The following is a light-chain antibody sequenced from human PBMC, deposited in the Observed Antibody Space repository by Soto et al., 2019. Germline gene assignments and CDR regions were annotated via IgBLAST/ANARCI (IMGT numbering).Light chain of an antibody. V-gene: IGKV4-1*01. J-gene: IGKJ2*01. CDR2: WAS. Sequence: DIVMTQSPHSLAVSLGERATINCKSSQSVVYSYNNEKYLAWYQQKPGHPPKLLIYWASTRESGVPDRFSGSGSGTDFTLTISSLQAEDVAVYYCQQYYSTPYTFGQGTKLEIK. CDR1: QSVVYSYNNEKY. CDR3: QQYYSTPYT.